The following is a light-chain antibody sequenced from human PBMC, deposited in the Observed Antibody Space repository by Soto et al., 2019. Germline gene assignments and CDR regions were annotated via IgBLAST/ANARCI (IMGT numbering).Light chain of an antibody. J-gene: IGLJ3*02. Sequence: QPVLTQSPSASASLGASVKLTCTLSSGYSTYAIAWHQQQSEKGPRFLMKINYDGTHSKGDGFFDRFSGSSSGAERHLTISSLQSEDEADYYCQSLGTGIQVFRGGTKVTVL. CDR3: QSLGTGIQV. CDR1: SGYSTYA. CDR2: INYDGTH. V-gene: IGLV4-69*01.